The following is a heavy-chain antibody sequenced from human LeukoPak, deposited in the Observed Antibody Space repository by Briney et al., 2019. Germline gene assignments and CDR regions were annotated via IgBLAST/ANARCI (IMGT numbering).Heavy chain of an antibody. V-gene: IGHV1-8*03. CDR3: ARSYYDFWSGYYYMDV. Sequence: ASVKVSCKASGYTFTSYDINWVRQATGQGLEWMGWMNPNSGNTGYAQKLQGRVTITRNTSISTAYMELSSLRSEDTAVYYCARSYYDFWSGYYYMDVWGKGTTVTVSS. CDR1: GYTFTSYD. CDR2: MNPNSGNT. J-gene: IGHJ6*03. D-gene: IGHD3-3*01.